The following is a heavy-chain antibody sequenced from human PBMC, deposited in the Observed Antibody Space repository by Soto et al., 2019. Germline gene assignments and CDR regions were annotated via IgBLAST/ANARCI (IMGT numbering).Heavy chain of an antibody. Sequence: GASVKVSCKASGGTFRSYSISWVRQAPGQGLEWMGRINAGNGNTKYSQKFQGRVTITRDTSASTAYMELSSLRSEDTAVYYCASSIAAAGILYWGQGTLVTVSS. CDR3: ASSIAAAGILY. CDR1: GGTFRSYS. V-gene: IGHV1-3*01. CDR2: INAGNGNT. J-gene: IGHJ4*02. D-gene: IGHD6-13*01.